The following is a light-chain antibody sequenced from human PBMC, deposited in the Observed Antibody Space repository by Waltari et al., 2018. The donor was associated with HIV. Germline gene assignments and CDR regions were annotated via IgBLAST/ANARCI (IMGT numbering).Light chain of an antibody. CDR2: EVS. CDR1: SSDIGHYKY. CDR3: SSYISTTTL. Sequence: SAPTQPASVSGSPGQSITISCTGTSSDIGHYKYVSWYQQSPGKAPKLMIYEVSNRPSGVSNRFSGSKSGNTASLTISGLQAEDEADYYCSSYISTTTLFGTGTKVTVL. J-gene: IGLJ1*01. V-gene: IGLV2-14*01.